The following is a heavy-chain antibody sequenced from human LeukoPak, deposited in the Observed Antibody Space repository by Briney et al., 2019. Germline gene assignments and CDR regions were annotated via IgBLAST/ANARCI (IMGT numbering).Heavy chain of an antibody. CDR2: ISYDGSFQ. J-gene: IGHJ5*02. V-gene: IGHV3-30-3*01. Sequence: PGGSLRLSCSVSGFTFSSHAMHWVRQAPGKGLECVAYISYDGSFQYHADSVKGRFTISRDNSKDILYLQMNSLRVDDSATYYCVGEVGCRQMNSWGQGTLVTVSS. CDR3: VGEVGCRQMNS. CDR1: GFTFSSHA. D-gene: IGHD1-26*01.